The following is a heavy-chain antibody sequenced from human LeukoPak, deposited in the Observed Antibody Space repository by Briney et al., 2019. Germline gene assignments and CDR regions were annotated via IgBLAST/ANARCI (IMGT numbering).Heavy chain of an antibody. CDR2: IYYSGST. CDR3: ARERTPGYFDY. V-gene: IGHV4-59*12. Sequence: SETLSLTCTVSGGSISSYYWSWIRQPPGKGLEWIGYIYYSGSTNYNPSLKSRVTISVDTSKNQFSLRLSSVTAADTAVYYCARERTPGYFDYWGQGTLVTVSS. J-gene: IGHJ4*02. CDR1: GGSISSYY.